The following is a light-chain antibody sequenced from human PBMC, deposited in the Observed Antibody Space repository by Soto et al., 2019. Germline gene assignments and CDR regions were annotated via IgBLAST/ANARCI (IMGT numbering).Light chain of an antibody. J-gene: IGKJ1*01. V-gene: IGKV3-20*01. Sequence: ESVLTQSPGTLSLSPGEGATLSCRASQTVSGNYFAWYQQTPGQAPSLLIYAASSRATGIPDRFSGSWSGSDFPLTISRLEAEDIAVYFCQQYGNSRAFGQGTKVEIK. CDR1: QTVSGNY. CDR3: QQYGNSRA. CDR2: AAS.